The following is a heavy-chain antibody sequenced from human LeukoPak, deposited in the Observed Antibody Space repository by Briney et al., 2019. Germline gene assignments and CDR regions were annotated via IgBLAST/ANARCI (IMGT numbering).Heavy chain of an antibody. J-gene: IGHJ6*02. Sequence: GESLKISCKGSGYSFTSYWIGWVRQMPGKGLEWMGIIYPGDSDTRYSPSFQGQVTISADKSISTAYLQWSSLKASDTAVYYCAKTHYYGSGRYGLDVWGQGTTVTVSS. D-gene: IGHD3-10*01. CDR2: IYPGDSDT. CDR1: GYSFTSYW. V-gene: IGHV5-51*01. CDR3: AKTHYYGSGRYGLDV.